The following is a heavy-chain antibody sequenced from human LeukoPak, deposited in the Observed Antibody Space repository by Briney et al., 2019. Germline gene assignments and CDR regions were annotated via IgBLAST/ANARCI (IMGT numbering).Heavy chain of an antibody. D-gene: IGHD6-13*01. CDR3: ARDLWGAAAGFFDY. Sequence: SKTLSLTCTVSGGSISSYYWNWIRQPPGKGLEWIGYIYYSGSTNYNPSLKSRVTISVDTSKNQFSLKLSSVTAADTAVYYCARDLWGAAAGFFDYWGQGTLVTVSS. CDR1: GGSISSYY. CDR2: IYYSGST. J-gene: IGHJ4*02. V-gene: IGHV4-59*01.